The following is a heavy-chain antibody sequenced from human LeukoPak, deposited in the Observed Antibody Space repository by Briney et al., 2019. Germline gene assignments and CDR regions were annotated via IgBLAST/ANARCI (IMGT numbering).Heavy chain of an antibody. CDR3: AREYYDSSGYYEYTKIFDY. CDR1: GGSISSGSYY. J-gene: IGHJ4*02. V-gene: IGHV4-61*02. CDR2: IYTSGST. D-gene: IGHD3-22*01. Sequence: SETLSLTCTVSGGSISSGSYYWSWIRQPAGKGLEWIGRIYTSGSTNYNPSLKSRVTISVDTSKNQFSLKLSSVTAADTAIYYCAREYYDSSGYYEYTKIFDYWGQGTLVTVSS.